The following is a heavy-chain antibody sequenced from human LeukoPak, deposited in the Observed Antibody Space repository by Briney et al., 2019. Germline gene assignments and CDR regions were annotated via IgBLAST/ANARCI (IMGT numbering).Heavy chain of an antibody. CDR3: ARDGNYYDSSGYLGDAFDI. D-gene: IGHD3-22*01. CDR2: ISGSGGST. Sequence: GGSLRLSCAASGFTFSSYAMSWVRQAPGKGLEWVSAISGSGGSTYYADSVKGRFTISRDNSKNTLYLQMNSLRAEDTAVYYCARDGNYYDSSGYLGDAFDIWGQGTMVTVSS. V-gene: IGHV3-23*01. J-gene: IGHJ3*02. CDR1: GFTFSSYA.